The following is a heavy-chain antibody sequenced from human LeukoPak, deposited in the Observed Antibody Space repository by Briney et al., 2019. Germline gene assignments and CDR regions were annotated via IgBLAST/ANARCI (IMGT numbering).Heavy chain of an antibody. D-gene: IGHD5-12*01. J-gene: IGHJ5*02. V-gene: IGHV5-10-1*01. Sequence: GESLKISYKGSGYRFTSYWISWVRQMPGKGLEWLGRIDPSDSYTNYSPSFQGHVTISADKSISTAYLQWSSLKASDTAMYYCARQYSGYDSWFDPWGQGTLVTVSS. CDR1: GYRFTSYW. CDR3: ARQYSGYDSWFDP. CDR2: IDPSDSYT.